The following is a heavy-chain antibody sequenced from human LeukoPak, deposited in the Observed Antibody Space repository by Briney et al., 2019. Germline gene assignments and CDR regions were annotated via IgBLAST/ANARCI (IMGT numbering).Heavy chain of an antibody. CDR3: TTVFGSSWYAY. J-gene: IGHJ4*02. V-gene: IGHV3-15*01. CDR1: GFTFSNTW. Sequence: GGSLRLSCAASGFTFSNTWMSWVRQAPGKGLEWVGRIKSKTDGGTTDYAAPVKGRFTTSRDDSKNTLYLQMNSLKTEDTAVYYCTTVFGSSWYAYWGQGTLVTVSS. D-gene: IGHD6-13*01. CDR2: IKSKTDGGTT.